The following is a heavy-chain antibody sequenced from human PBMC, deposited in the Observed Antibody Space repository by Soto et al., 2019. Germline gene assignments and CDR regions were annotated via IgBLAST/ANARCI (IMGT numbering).Heavy chain of an antibody. CDR2: TYRSNWYN. CDR3: AREDERHRMLYGSGSYSMDV. D-gene: IGHD3-10*01. Sequence: PSQTLSLTCAISGDSVSSNSAAWNWIRQSPSRGLEWLGRTYRSNWYNDYAVSVKSRITINPDTSKNQFSLQLNSVTPEDTAVYYCAREDERHRMLYGSGSYSMDVWGKGTTVTVSS. V-gene: IGHV6-1*01. CDR1: GDSVSSNSAA. J-gene: IGHJ6*04.